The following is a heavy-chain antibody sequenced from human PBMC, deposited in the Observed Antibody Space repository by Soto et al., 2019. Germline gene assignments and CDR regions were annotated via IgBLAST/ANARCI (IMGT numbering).Heavy chain of an antibody. J-gene: IGHJ4*02. CDR2: IFSSGST. Sequence: PSETLSLTCPVSGGSINTFYWSWGRQPAGKGLEWIGRIFSSGSTSFNPSLESRVAMSVDTSKNHFSLNLSSVTAADMAVYYCAREGSYSAYNFAHGIQLWSFDFWGQGALVTVSS. CDR3: AREGSYSAYNFAHGIQLWSFDF. D-gene: IGHD5-12*01. V-gene: IGHV4-4*07. CDR1: GGSINTFY.